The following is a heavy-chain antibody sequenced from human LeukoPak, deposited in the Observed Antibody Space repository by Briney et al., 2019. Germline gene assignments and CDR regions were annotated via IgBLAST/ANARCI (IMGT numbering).Heavy chain of an antibody. CDR2: ISGSGTNT. CDR1: GFTFSTYW. V-gene: IGHV3-23*01. CDR3: AKDTAVILTAPFDS. D-gene: IGHD2-21*01. J-gene: IGHJ4*02. Sequence: GGSLRLSCAASGFTFSTYWMTWVRQAPGKGLEWVSAISGSGTNTYYSGSVRGRFTISRDNSNNRLYLQMNSVRAEDTAMYFCAKDTAVILTAPFDSWGQGTLVTVSS.